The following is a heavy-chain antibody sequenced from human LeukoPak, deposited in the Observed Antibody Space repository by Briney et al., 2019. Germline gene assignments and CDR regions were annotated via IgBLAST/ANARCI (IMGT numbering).Heavy chain of an antibody. CDR3: ARKWVGATDDAFDI. CDR2: IYHSGST. CDR1: GGSISSYY. J-gene: IGHJ3*02. D-gene: IGHD1-26*01. Sequence: SETLSLTCTVSGGSISSYYWSWIRQPPGKGLEWIGYIYHSGSTYYNPSLKSRVTISVDRSKNQFSLKLSSVTAADTAVYYCARKWVGATDDAFDIWGQGTMVTVSS. V-gene: IGHV4-59*12.